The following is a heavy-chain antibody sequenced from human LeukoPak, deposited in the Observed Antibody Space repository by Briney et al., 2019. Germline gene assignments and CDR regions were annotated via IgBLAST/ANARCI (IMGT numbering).Heavy chain of an antibody. D-gene: IGHD5-12*01. J-gene: IGHJ6*02. CDR2: INPNSGGT. Sequence: ASVKVSCKASGYTFTGYYMHWVRQPPGQGLEWMGWINPNSGGTNYAQKFQGRVTMTRDTSISTAYMELSRLRSDDTAVYYCARVHSGYDWDYYYYGMDVWGQGTTVTVSS. CDR1: GYTFTGYY. V-gene: IGHV1-2*02. CDR3: ARVHSGYDWDYYYYGMDV.